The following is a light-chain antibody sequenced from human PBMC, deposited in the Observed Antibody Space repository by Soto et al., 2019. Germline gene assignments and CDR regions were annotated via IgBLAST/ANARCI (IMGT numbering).Light chain of an antibody. CDR1: QSVSSSY. V-gene: IGKV3-20*01. CDR3: QQYGSSIT. CDR2: GAS. J-gene: IGKJ5*01. Sequence: EIVLTQSPGTLSLSPGERATLSCRASQSVSSSYLAWYQQKPGQAPRLLIYGASSRATGIPDRFSGSGSGTDFTLNISRLEPEDFAVYFFQQYGSSITVGEGTRLEIK.